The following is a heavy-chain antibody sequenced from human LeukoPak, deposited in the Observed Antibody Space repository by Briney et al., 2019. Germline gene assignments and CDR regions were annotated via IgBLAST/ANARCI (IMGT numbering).Heavy chain of an antibody. CDR1: GFTFSSYG. CDR2: ISYDGSNK. J-gene: IGHJ4*02. CDR3: AKDPRTYYDFWSGYSGFDY. V-gene: IGHV3-30*18. Sequence: GGSLRLSCAASGFTFSSYGMHWVRQAPGKGLEWVAVISYDGSNKYYVDSVKGRFTISRDNSKNTLYLQMNSLRAEDTAVYYCAKDPRTYYDFWSGYSGFDYWGQGTLVTVSS. D-gene: IGHD3-3*01.